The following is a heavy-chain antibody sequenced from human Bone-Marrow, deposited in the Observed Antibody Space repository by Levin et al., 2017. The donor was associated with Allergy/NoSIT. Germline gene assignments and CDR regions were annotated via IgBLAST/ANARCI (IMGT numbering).Heavy chain of an antibody. CDR2: IYYSGST. D-gene: IGHD6-6*01. V-gene: IGHV4-39*01. CDR1: GGSISSSSYY. J-gene: IGHJ4*02. Sequence: SQTLSLTCTVSGGSISSSSYYWGWIRQPPGKGLEWIGSIYYSGSTYYNPSLKSRVTISVDTSKNQFSLKLSSVTAADTAVYYCARIAARPGTFDYWGQGTLVTVSS. CDR3: ARIAARPGTFDY.